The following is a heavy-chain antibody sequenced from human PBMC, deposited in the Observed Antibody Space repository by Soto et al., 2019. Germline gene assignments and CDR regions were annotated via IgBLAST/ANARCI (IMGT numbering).Heavy chain of an antibody. CDR1: GGTFSSYA. CDR2: IIPIFGTA. V-gene: IGHV1-69*06. CDR3: ARDLIAVAWGSFQL. J-gene: IGHJ2*01. Sequence: QVQLVQSGAEVKKPGSSVKVSCKASGGTFSSYAISWVRQAPGQGLEWMGGIIPIFGTANYAQKFQGRVTITAEKSTSTAYMELYSLRSEAKAVYDCARDLIAVAWGSFQLWGRGTLVNVSS. D-gene: IGHD6-19*01.